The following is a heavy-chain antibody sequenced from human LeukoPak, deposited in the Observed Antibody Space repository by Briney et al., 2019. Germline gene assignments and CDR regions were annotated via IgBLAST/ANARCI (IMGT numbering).Heavy chain of an antibody. J-gene: IGHJ4*02. CDR1: GYTLTELS. Sequence: ASVKVSCKVSGYTLTELSMHWVRQAPGKGLEWMGGFDPEDGETIYAQKFQGRVTMTTDTSTSTAYMELRSLRSDDTAVYYCARDQEAYYYDSSAYNYFDYWGQGTLVTVSS. V-gene: IGHV1-24*01. D-gene: IGHD3-22*01. CDR3: ARDQEAYYYDSSAYNYFDY. CDR2: FDPEDGET.